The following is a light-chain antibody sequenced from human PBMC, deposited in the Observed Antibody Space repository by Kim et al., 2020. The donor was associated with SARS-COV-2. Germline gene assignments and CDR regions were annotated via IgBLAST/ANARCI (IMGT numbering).Light chain of an antibody. CDR3: QQYSPWPLT. V-gene: IGKV3-15*01. J-gene: IGKJ4*01. CDR1: QSVSSN. CDR2: DAS. Sequence: EIVMTQSPATLSVSPGERATLSCRASQSVSSNLASYQQKPGQAPRLLIYDASTRATGITGRFSGSGSGTEFTLTISSLQSEDFAVYYCQQYSPWPLTFGGGTKVDIK.